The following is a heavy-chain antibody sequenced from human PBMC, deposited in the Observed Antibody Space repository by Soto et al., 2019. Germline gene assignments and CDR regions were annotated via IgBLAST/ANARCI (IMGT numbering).Heavy chain of an antibody. V-gene: IGHV4-59*01. D-gene: IGHD3-22*01. CDR1: GGSISSYY. Sequence: PSETLSLTCTVSGGSISSYYWSWIRQPPGKGLEWIGYIYYSGSTNYNPSLKSRVTISVDTSKNQFSLKLSSVTAADTAVYFCAKDGDYDSYGYYYPGRSKTYFGMDVWGLGTTVTVSS. CDR2: IYYSGST. J-gene: IGHJ6*02. CDR3: AKDGDYDSYGYYYPGRSKTYFGMDV.